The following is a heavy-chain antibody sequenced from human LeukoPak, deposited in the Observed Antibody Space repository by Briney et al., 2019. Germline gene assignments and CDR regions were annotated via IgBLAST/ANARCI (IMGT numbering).Heavy chain of an antibody. Sequence: ASVKVSCKASGYNFASYGVSWVRQAPGQGLEWMGWISGHNADTNYAQKVQGRVSMTTDTSTSTAYLELRSLTSDDTAVYFCARDRYGFRSGSYDYWGQGTLVTVSS. CDR1: GYNFASYG. D-gene: IGHD1-26*01. J-gene: IGHJ4*02. CDR2: ISGHNADT. V-gene: IGHV1-18*01. CDR3: ARDRYGFRSGSYDY.